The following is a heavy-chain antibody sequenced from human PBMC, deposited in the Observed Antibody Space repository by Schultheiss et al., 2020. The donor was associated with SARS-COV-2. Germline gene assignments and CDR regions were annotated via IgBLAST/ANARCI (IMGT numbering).Heavy chain of an antibody. Sequence: GESLKISCKASGYTFTSYYMHWVRQAPGQGLEWMGWINPNSGGTNYAQKFQGRVTMTRNTSISTAYMELSSLRSEDTAVYYCARGKRYCSSTSCLKIDYWGQGTLVTVSS. D-gene: IGHD2-2*01. CDR1: GYTFTSYY. V-gene: IGHV1-2*02. CDR2: INPNSGGT. CDR3: ARGKRYCSSTSCLKIDY. J-gene: IGHJ4*02.